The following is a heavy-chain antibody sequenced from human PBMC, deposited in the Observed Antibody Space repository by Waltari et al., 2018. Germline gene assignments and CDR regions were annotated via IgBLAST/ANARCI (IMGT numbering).Heavy chain of an antibody. D-gene: IGHD2-21*02. CDR1: GGSISSGDYY. V-gene: IGHV4-30-4*08. Sequence: QVQLQQWGAGLVKPSQTLSLTCTVSGGSISSGDYYWSWIRQPPGKGLEWIGYIYYSGSTYYNPSLKSRVTISVDTSKNQFSLKLSSVTAADTAVYYCAREATMVVTSSHAFDIWGQGTMVTVS. CDR2: IYYSGST. CDR3: AREATMVVTSSHAFDI. J-gene: IGHJ3*02.